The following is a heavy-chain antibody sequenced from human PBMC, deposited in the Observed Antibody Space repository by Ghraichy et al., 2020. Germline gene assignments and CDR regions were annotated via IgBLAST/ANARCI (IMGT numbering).Heavy chain of an antibody. Sequence: GGSLRLSCAASGFTFDDYAMHWVRQAPGKGLEWVSGISWNSGSIGYADSVKGRFTISRDNAKNSLYLQMNSLRAEDTALYYCARTTTPVGTSPFDYWGQGTLATVSS. V-gene: IGHV3-9*01. D-gene: IGHD1/OR15-1a*01. CDR3: ARTTTPVGTSPFDY. CDR1: GFTFDDYA. J-gene: IGHJ4*02. CDR2: ISWNSGSI.